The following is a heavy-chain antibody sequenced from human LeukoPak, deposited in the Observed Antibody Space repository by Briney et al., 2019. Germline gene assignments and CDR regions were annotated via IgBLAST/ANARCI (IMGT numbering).Heavy chain of an antibody. CDR3: ATGPIVAGYCSSTSCPPWFDP. D-gene: IGHD2-2*01. CDR2: FDPEDGET. V-gene: IGHV1-24*01. J-gene: IGHJ5*02. CDR1: GYTLTELS. Sequence: ASVMVSCKVSGYTLTELSMHWVRQAPGKGLEWMGGFDPEDGETIYAQKFQGRVTMTEDTSTDTAYMELSSLRSEDTAVYYCATGPIVAGYCSSTSCPPWFDPWGQGTLVTVSS.